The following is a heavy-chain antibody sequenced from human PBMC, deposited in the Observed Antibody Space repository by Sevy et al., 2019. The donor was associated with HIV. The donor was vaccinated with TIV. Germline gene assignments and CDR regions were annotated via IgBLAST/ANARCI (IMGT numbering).Heavy chain of an antibody. CDR1: GVSISSYY. CDR2: IYYSGST. J-gene: IGHJ5*02. V-gene: IGHV4-59*01. Sequence: SETLSLTCTVSGVSISSYYWSWIRQPPGKGLEWIGYIYYSGSTNYNPSLKSRVTISVDTSKNQFSLKLSSVTAADTAVYYCARGSTMVRGVIIGFDPWGQGTLVTVSS. CDR3: ARGSTMVRGVIIGFDP. D-gene: IGHD3-10*01.